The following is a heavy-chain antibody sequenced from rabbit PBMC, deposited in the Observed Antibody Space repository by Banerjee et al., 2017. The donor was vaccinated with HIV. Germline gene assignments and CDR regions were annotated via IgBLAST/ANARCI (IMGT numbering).Heavy chain of an antibody. CDR3: ARSAGSSDRFNL. J-gene: IGHJ4*01. CDR2: INTTSGTT. Sequence: QEQLEESGGDLVKPEGSLTLTCTASGFSFSNKYVMCWVRQAPGKGLEWIACINTTSGTTYYASWAKGRFTISKTSSTTVTLQMTSLTAADTATYFCARSAGSSDRFNLWGPGTLVTVS. D-gene: IGHD8-1*01. V-gene: IGHV1S45*01. CDR1: GFSFSNKYV.